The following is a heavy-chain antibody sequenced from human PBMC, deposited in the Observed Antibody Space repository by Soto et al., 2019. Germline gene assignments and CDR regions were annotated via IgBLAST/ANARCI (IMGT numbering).Heavy chain of an antibody. CDR1: GYTFTSYG. V-gene: IGHV1-18*01. CDR2: ISAYNGNT. Sequence: ASVKVSCKASGYTFTSYGISWVRQAPGQGLEWMGWISAYNGNTNYAQKLQGRVTMTTDTSTSTAYMELRSLRSDDTAVYYCARANFDYSNYDLLGYYFDYWGQGTLVTVSS. D-gene: IGHD4-4*01. CDR3: ARANFDYSNYDLLGYYFDY. J-gene: IGHJ4*02.